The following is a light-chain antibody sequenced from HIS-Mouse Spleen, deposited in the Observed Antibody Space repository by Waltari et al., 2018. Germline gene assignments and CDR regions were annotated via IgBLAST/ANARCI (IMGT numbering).Light chain of an antibody. V-gene: IGLV2-23*03. CDR2: EGS. CDR1: SSDVGSYNL. J-gene: IGLJ3*02. Sequence: QSALTQPASVSGSPGQSITMPGTGTSSDVGSYNLVSWYQQHPGKAPKLMIYEGSKRPSGVSNRFSGSKSGNTASLTISGLQAEDEADYYCCSYAGSSTFGVFGGGTKLTVL. CDR3: CSYAGSSTFGV.